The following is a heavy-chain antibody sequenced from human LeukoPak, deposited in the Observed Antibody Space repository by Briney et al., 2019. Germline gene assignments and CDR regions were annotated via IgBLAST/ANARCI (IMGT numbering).Heavy chain of an antibody. Sequence: SETLSLTCTVSGGSISSYYWSWIRQPPGKGLEWIGYIYTSGSTNYNPSLKSRVTISVDTSKNQFSLKLSSVTAADTAVYYCARNRIAARPVLTNWFDPWGQGTLVTVSS. CDR2: IYTSGST. CDR1: GGSISSYY. V-gene: IGHV4-4*09. D-gene: IGHD6-6*01. CDR3: ARNRIAARPVLTNWFDP. J-gene: IGHJ5*02.